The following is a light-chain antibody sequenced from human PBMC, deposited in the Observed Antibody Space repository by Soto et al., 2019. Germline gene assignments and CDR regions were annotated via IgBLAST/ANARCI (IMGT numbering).Light chain of an antibody. CDR3: QQSYNTPS. CDR2: AES. CDR1: QTISSY. J-gene: IGKJ5*01. V-gene: IGKV1-39*01. Sequence: DIQMTQSPSSLSASVGDRVTITCRASQTISSYLNWYQQKPGKAPNLLIYAESSLRSGVPSKFSGSGSGTDFTLTISSLQPEDAATYYCQQSYNTPSFGQGTRLEIK.